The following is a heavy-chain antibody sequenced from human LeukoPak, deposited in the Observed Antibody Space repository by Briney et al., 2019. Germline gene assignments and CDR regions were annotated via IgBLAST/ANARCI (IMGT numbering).Heavy chain of an antibody. D-gene: IGHD3-10*01. Sequence: GGSLRLSCAPSGFTVSSNYMSWVRQAPGKGLEWVSVIYSGGSTYYADSVTGRFTISRDNSKNTLYLQMNSLRAEDTAVYYCASGSGSYRTPYYYMDVWGTGTTVTVSS. CDR2: IYSGGST. CDR1: GFTVSSNY. V-gene: IGHV3-53*01. CDR3: ASGSGSYRTPYYYMDV. J-gene: IGHJ6*03.